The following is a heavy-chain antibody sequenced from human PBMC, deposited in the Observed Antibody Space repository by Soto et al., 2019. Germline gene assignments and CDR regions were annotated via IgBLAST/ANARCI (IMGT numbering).Heavy chain of an antibody. V-gene: IGHV4-39*01. CDR1: GGSSTSSSHF. CDR2: IYFTGNT. J-gene: IGHJ5*02. D-gene: IGHD6-25*01. CDR3: AGQTFTIAAASYGRSNWFDP. Sequence: PSETLSLTCTAPGGSSTSSSHFWGWVRQPPGKGLEWIGTIYFTGNTYYTPSLKSRLTMSIDTSKNEFSLRLNSVTAADTAVYYCAGQTFTIAAASYGRSNWFDPWGPGILVTVSS.